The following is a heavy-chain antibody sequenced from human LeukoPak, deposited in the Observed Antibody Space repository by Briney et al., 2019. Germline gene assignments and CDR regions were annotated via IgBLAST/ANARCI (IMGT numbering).Heavy chain of an antibody. Sequence: RGSLSLSCAASGFTFSSYAMSWVRQAPGNGLEWVSAISGSGGSTYYADSVKGRFTISRDNSKNTLYLQMNSLRAEDTAVYYCAKYREWLRFYYFDYWGQGTLVTVSS. D-gene: IGHD5-12*01. J-gene: IGHJ4*02. CDR1: GFTFSSYA. CDR3: AKYREWLRFYYFDY. V-gene: IGHV3-23*01. CDR2: ISGSGGST.